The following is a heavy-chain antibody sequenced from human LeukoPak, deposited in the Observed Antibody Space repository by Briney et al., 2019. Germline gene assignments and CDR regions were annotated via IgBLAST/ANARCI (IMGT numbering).Heavy chain of an antibody. J-gene: IGHJ4*02. CDR2: IKSKTDGGTT. CDR3: AKRDY. V-gene: IGHV3-15*01. Sequence: WIRQPPGKGLEWVGRIKSKTDGGTTDYAAPVKGRFTISRDDSKNTLYLQMNSLRAEDTAVYYCAKRDYWGQGTLVTVSS.